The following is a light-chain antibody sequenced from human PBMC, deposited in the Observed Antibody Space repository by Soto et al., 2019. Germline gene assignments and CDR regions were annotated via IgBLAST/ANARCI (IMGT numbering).Light chain of an antibody. CDR2: DVS. CDR1: SSDVGRYNY. V-gene: IGLV2-14*03. Sequence: QSALAQPASVSGSRGQSTTISCTGTSSDVGRYNYVSWFQQHPGKVPKLIIYDVSNRPSGVSDRFSGSKSGNTASLTISGLHPEDEADYYCSSFTSSSTFVFGTGTKVTVL. J-gene: IGLJ1*01. CDR3: SSFTSSSTFV.